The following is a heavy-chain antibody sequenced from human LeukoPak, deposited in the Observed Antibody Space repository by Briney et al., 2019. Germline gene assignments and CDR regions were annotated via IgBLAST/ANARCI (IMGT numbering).Heavy chain of an antibody. J-gene: IGHJ4*02. V-gene: IGHV1-8*02. Sequence: GASVKVSCKASGGTFSSYDINWVRQATGQGLEWMGWMNPNSGNTGYAQKFQGRVTMTRNTSISTAYMELSSLRSEDTAVYYCARGYSSCWWGDHFDYWGQGTLVTVSS. CDR1: GGTFSSYD. D-gene: IGHD6-19*01. CDR2: MNPNSGNT. CDR3: ARGYSSCWWGDHFDY.